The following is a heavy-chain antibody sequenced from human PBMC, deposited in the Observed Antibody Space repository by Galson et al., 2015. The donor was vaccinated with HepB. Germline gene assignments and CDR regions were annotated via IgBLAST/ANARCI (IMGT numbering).Heavy chain of an antibody. D-gene: IGHD3-16*01. V-gene: IGHV3-33*01. Sequence: SLRLSCAASGFTFSSYGMHWVRQAPGKGLEWVAVIWYDGSNKYYADSVKGRFTISRDNSKNTLYLQMNSLRAEDTAVYYCVGAVGGGGDAFDIWGQGTMVTVSS. CDR2: IWYDGSNK. J-gene: IGHJ3*02. CDR1: GFTFSSYG. CDR3: VGAVGGGGDAFDI.